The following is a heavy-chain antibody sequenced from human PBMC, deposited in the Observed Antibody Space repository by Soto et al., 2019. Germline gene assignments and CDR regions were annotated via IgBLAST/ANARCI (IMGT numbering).Heavy chain of an antibody. D-gene: IGHD3-10*01. CDR3: ARVGTMVRDLTRYYGMDV. CDR1: GYTFTSYG. CDR2: ISAYNGNT. Sequence: QVQLVQSGAEVKKPGASVKVSCKASGYTFTSYGISWVRQAPGQGLEWMGWISAYNGNTNYAQKLQGRVTMTTDTSTSTAYMGLRSLRSDDTAVYYCARVGTMVRDLTRYYGMDVWGQGTTVTVSS. V-gene: IGHV1-18*01. J-gene: IGHJ6*02.